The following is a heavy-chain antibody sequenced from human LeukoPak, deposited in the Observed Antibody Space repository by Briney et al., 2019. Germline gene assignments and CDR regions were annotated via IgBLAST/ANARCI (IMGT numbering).Heavy chain of an antibody. V-gene: IGHV3-64*01. J-gene: IGHJ4*02. D-gene: IGHD2-21*02. CDR1: GFTFSSYG. CDR3: ARGKGIYCGGDCSALDY. CDR2: ISTNGGIT. Sequence: GGSLRLSCAASGFTFSSYGMSWVRQAPGKGLEYVSAISTNGGITYYANSVKGRFTISRDNSKNTLYLQMGSLTAEDMAVYYCARGKGIYCGGDCSALDYWGQGTLVTVSS.